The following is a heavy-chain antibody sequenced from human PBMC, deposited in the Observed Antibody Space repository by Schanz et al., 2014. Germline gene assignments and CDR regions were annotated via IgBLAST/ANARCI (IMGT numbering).Heavy chain of an antibody. CDR2: INPSGGST. J-gene: IGHJ6*02. CDR3: ARDPYSASYFPSPPLYGLDV. D-gene: IGHD1-26*01. CDR1: GYSFTSYY. Sequence: QVLLVQSGAEVKQPGASVKVSCKAFGYSFTSYYIHWVRQAPGQGLEWMATINPSGGSTSFAQKFRGRVTMTRATSTSTVNMELTSLRSEDTAVYYCARDPYSASYFPSPPLYGLDVWGQGTTVTVSS. V-gene: IGHV1-46*01.